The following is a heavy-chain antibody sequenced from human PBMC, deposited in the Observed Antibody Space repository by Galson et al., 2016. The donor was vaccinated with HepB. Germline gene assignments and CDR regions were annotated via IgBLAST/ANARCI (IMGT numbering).Heavy chain of an antibody. Sequence: SLRLSCAASGFTFSPYNMNWVRQTPEKGLEWVSFISDSGTNIHYADSVKGRFTISRDNAENSLFLQMNSLRDEDTAMYYCARDVMGTWLYGFDLWGQGTTVTVSS. D-gene: IGHD5-12*01. CDR3: ARDVMGTWLYGFDL. J-gene: IGHJ6*02. CDR2: ISDSGTNI. CDR1: GFTFSPYN. V-gene: IGHV3-48*02.